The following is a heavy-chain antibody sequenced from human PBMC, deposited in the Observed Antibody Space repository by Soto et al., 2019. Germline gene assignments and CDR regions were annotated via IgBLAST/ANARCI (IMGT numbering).Heavy chain of an antibody. D-gene: IGHD3-3*01. CDR3: ASLGRGFFDY. CDR2: IWYDGSNK. J-gene: IGHJ4*02. Sequence: VAVIWYDGSNKYYADSVKGRFTISRDNSKNTLYLQMNSLRAEDTAVYYCASLGRGFFDYWGQGTLVTVSS. V-gene: IGHV3-33*01.